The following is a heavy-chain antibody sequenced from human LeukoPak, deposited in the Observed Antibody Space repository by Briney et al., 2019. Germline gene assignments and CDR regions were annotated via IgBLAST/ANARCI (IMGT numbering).Heavy chain of an antibody. J-gene: IGHJ4*02. D-gene: IGHD2-2*01. CDR1: GFTFSSYE. CDR3: AKGHCSSTSCYDQPSFDY. CDR2: ISSSGSTI. Sequence: GGSLRLSCAASGFTFSSYEMNWVRQAPGKGLEWVSYISSSGSTIYYADSVKGRFTISRDNAKNSLYLQMNSLRAEDTAVYYCAKGHCSSTSCYDQPSFDYWGQGTLVTVSS. V-gene: IGHV3-48*03.